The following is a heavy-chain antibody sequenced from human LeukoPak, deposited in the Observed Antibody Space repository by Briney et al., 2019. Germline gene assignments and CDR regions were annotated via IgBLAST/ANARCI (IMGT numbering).Heavy chain of an antibody. V-gene: IGHV4-59*12. D-gene: IGHD4-17*01. J-gene: IGHJ4*02. CDR1: GGSISSYY. Sequence: PSETLSLTCTVSGGSISSYYWSWIRQPPGKGLEWIAYISDIGSTNYNPSLKSRVTISLDTSKNQFSLKLSSVTAADTAVYYCARGQGTVTTHWGQGTLVTVSS. CDR3: ARGQGTVTTH. CDR2: ISDIGST.